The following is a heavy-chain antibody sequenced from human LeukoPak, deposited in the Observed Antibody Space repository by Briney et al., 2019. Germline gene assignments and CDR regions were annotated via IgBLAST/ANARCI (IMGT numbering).Heavy chain of an antibody. D-gene: IGHD3-22*01. CDR2: IIPIFGTA. J-gene: IGHJ4*02. Sequence: SVKVSCKASGGTFSSYAISWVRQAPGQGLEWMGGIIPIFGTANYAQKFQGRVTITADESTSTAYMELSSLRSEDTAVYYCATYYYDSSGYFDYWGQGTLVTVSS. CDR3: ATYYYDSSGYFDY. V-gene: IGHV1-69*13. CDR1: GGTFSSYA.